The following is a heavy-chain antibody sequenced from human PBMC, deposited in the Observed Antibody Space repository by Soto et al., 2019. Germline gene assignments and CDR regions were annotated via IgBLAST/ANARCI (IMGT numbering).Heavy chain of an antibody. CDR2: IKYSGTT. J-gene: IGHJ5*02. CDR3: ARDVRDTGYSYWFDP. D-gene: IGHD3-9*01. CDR1: GASVGSGCYY. Sequence: QVPLQEAGPGLGKASQTLALTLTCPGASVGSGCYYWSWIRQVPGKGLEWIGYIKYSGTTHYSPSLKSRVNISFDKSKNQVFLNLRFVTGADTAVYFCARDVRDTGYSYWFDPWGQGILVTVST. V-gene: IGHV4-31*02.